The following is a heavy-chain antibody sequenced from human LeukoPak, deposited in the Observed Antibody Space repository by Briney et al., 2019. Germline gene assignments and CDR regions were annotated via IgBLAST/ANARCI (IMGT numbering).Heavy chain of an antibody. Sequence: GGSLRLSCAASGFTFSSYAMSGVRQAPGRGLEGGSAISGSGGSTYYADSVKGRFTISRDNSKNTLYLQMNSLRAEDTAVYYCAKDRYRVDLNYYYMDVWGKGTTVTVSS. CDR2: ISGSGGST. V-gene: IGHV3-23*01. D-gene: IGHD3-16*02. J-gene: IGHJ6*03. CDR1: GFTFSSYA. CDR3: AKDRYRVDLNYYYMDV.